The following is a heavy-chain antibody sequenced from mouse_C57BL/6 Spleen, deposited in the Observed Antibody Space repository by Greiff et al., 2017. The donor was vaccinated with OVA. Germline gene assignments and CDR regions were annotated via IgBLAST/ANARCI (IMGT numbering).Heavy chain of an antibody. CDR2: ISSGSSTI. Sequence: DVHLVESGGGLVKPGGSLKLSCAASGFTFSDYGMHWVRQAPEKGLEWVAYISSGSSTIYYADTVKGRFTISRDNAKNTLFLQMTSLRSEDTAMYYCATYDYDGYFDVWGTGTTVTVSS. CDR3: ATYDYDGYFDV. J-gene: IGHJ1*03. V-gene: IGHV5-17*01. CDR1: GFTFSDYG. D-gene: IGHD2-4*01.